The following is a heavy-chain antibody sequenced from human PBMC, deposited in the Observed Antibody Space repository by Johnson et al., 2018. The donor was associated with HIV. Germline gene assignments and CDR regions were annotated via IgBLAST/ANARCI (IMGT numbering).Heavy chain of an antibody. CDR1: GFTFSSYD. Sequence: VQLVESGGGLVQPGGSLRLSCAASGFTFSSYDMHWVRQATGKGLEWVSAIGTAGDTYYPDSVKGRFTISRDNSKNTLYLQMNSLRAEYTAVYYCAKVWYYYGSGSAFDIWGQGTMVTVSS. D-gene: IGHD3-10*01. CDR2: IGTAGDT. V-gene: IGHV3-13*01. J-gene: IGHJ3*02. CDR3: AKVWYYYGSGSAFDI.